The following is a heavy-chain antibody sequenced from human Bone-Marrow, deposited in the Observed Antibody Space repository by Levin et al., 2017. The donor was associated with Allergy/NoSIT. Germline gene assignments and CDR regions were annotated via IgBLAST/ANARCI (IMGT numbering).Heavy chain of an antibody. CDR3: ARDAVRYCSGGSCYSNFDY. CDR2: IIPIFGTA. V-gene: IGHV1-69*06. Sequence: SVKVSCKASGGTFSSYAISWVRQAPGQGLEWMGGIIPIFGTANYAQKFQGRVTITADKSTSTAYMELSSLRSEDTAVYYCARDAVRYCSGGSCYSNFDYWGQGTLVTVSS. CDR1: GGTFSSYA. D-gene: IGHD2-15*01. J-gene: IGHJ4*02.